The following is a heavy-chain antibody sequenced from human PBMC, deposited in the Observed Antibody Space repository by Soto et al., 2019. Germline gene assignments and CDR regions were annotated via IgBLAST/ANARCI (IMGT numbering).Heavy chain of an antibody. V-gene: IGHV4-4*07. CDR3: TRVKGAHGDYAELDY. Sequence: PSETLSLTCAVSGGSVSRYYWSWIRQTAGKGLEWIGHISSSGSTNYNPSLKSRVTMSVDTSKNQFSLKLDSLTAADTAMYFCTRVKGAHGDYAELDYWGQGTRVTFSS. J-gene: IGHJ4*02. CDR2: ISSSGST. D-gene: IGHD4-17*01. CDR1: GGSVSRYY.